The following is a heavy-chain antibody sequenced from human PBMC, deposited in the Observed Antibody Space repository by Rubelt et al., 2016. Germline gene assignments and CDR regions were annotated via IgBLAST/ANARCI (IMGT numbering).Heavy chain of an antibody. Sequence: QLQLQESGPGLVKPSETLSLTCTVSGGSISSTTYYWGWIRQPPGKGLEWIGSIYYSGSTYYNPSRKSRVTISVDTSKNQFSLKLSSVTAADTAVHYCARAGSYHFQFDYWGQGTLVTVSS. CDR3: ARAGSYHFQFDY. D-gene: IGHD2/OR15-2a*01. CDR2: IYYSGST. CDR1: GGSISSTTYY. V-gene: IGHV4-39*07. J-gene: IGHJ4*02.